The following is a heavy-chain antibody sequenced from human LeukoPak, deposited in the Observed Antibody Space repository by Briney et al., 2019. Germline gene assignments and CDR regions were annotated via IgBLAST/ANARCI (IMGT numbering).Heavy chain of an antibody. D-gene: IGHD6-19*01. CDR1: GFTFSSYA. J-gene: IGHJ4*02. V-gene: IGHV3-33*08. CDR3: ARGDSSGWYWGVDY. Sequence: PGRSLRLSCAASGFTFSSYAMHWVRQAPGKGLEWVAVIWYDGSNKYYADSVKGRFTISRDNSKNTLYLQMNSLRAEDTAVYYCARGDSSGWYWGVDYWGQGTLVTVSS. CDR2: IWYDGSNK.